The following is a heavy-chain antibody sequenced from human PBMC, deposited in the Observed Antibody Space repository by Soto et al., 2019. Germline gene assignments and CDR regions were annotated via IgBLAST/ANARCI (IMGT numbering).Heavy chain of an antibody. D-gene: IGHD6-19*01. CDR3: AKEYSSGWYYFDY. Sequence: QVQLVESGGGVVQPGRSLRLSCAASGFTFSSYGMHWVRQAPGKGLEWVAAISYDGSNKYYADSVKGRFTISRDNSKNTLYLQMNSLRAEDTAVYYCAKEYSSGWYYFDYWGQGTLVTVSS. V-gene: IGHV3-30*18. CDR2: ISYDGSNK. CDR1: GFTFSSYG. J-gene: IGHJ4*02.